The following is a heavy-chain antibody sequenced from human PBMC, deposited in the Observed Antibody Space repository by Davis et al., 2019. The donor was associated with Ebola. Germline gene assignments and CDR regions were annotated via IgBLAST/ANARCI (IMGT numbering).Heavy chain of an antibody. CDR2: VYSTGGT. Sequence: SETLSLTCTVSGGPINNYYWSWIRQPPGKGLEWIGYVYSTGGTEYNPSLKSRVMMSVDTSKNQFSLKLSSVTAADTAVYYCAREDYYGSGSSDYWGQGTLVTVSS. J-gene: IGHJ4*02. CDR1: GGPINNYY. V-gene: IGHV4-59*01. D-gene: IGHD3-10*01. CDR3: AREDYYGSGSSDY.